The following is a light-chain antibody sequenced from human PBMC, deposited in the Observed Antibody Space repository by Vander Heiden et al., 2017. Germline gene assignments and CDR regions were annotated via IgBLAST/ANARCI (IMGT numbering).Light chain of an antibody. CDR1: QSISSY. Sequence: IHMTQSPSPLAASVGDRVTMTCRASQSISSYLDWYQQKPGKAPKLLIYAASSLQSGVPSRFSGSGSGTDFTLTISSLQPEDFATYYCQQSYSTLWTFGQGTKVEIK. J-gene: IGKJ1*01. CDR3: QQSYSTLWT. CDR2: AAS. V-gene: IGKV1-39*01.